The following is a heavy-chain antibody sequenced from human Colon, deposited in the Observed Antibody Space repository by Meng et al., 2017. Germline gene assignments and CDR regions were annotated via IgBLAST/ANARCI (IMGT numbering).Heavy chain of an antibody. CDR3: ARISPNRQLAEN. Sequence: SETLSLTCTVSGGSISSYYWSWIRQPPGKGLEWIGYIYYSGSTNYNPSLKSRVTISVDTSKNQFSLKLSSVTAADTAVYYGARISPNRQLAENWGQGTLVTVSS. V-gene: IGHV4-59*01. CDR1: GGSISSYY. D-gene: IGHD6-13*01. J-gene: IGHJ4*02. CDR2: IYYSGST.